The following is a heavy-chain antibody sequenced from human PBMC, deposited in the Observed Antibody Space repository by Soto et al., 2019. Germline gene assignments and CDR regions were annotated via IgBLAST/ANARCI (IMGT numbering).Heavy chain of an antibody. V-gene: IGHV4-30-2*01. J-gene: IGHJ4*02. CDR2: IYHSGST. Sequence: TPSLTCAVSGGSIGSGGDSWSCIRQPPGKGLERIGYIYHSGSTYYNPSLKSRVTISVYRSKNQFSLKLSAVTAADTAISYCAKEMVRGVYRYYFDYCGQGTPVTGSS. D-gene: IGHD3-10*01. CDR1: GGSIGSGGDS. CDR3: AKEMVRGVYRYYFDY.